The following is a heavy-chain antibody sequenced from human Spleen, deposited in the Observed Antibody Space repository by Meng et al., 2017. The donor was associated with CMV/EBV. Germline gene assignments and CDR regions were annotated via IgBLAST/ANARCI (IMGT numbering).Heavy chain of an antibody. D-gene: IGHD2-2*01. CDR3: ARAPRYCSSPSCYGYGLDV. J-gene: IGHJ6*02. CDR2: ISPHTAGS. Sequence: SVKVSCKASGYTFTAYYMHWLRLAPGQGLEWLGWISPHTAGSNNAQNFQGRLTMTRDTSIRTAYMALSRLRFDDTAVYYCARAPRYCSSPSCYGYGLDVWGQGTTVTVSS. V-gene: IGHV1-2*02. CDR1: GYTFTAYY.